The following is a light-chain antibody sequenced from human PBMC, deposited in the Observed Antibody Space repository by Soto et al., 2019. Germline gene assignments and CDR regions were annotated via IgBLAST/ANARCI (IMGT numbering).Light chain of an antibody. Sequence: QSALTQPPSASGSPGQSVTISCTGTSSDVGGYNYVSWYQQHPGKAPKLMIYEVSKRPSGVPDRFSGSKSGNTASLTVSGLQAEDEADYYCSSYTSRTTVLFGGGTKLTVL. J-gene: IGLJ2*01. CDR1: SSDVGGYNY. V-gene: IGLV2-8*01. CDR2: EVS. CDR3: SSYTSRTTVL.